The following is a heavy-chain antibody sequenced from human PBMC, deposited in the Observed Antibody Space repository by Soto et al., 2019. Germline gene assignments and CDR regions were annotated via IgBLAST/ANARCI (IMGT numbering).Heavy chain of an antibody. CDR2: INAGNGKT. CDR1: GYTFTSYA. V-gene: IGHV1-3*01. CDR3: ARAGPTATVRRAKYYSDYGFGV. D-gene: IGHD1-1*01. J-gene: IGHJ6*02. Sequence: QVQLVQSGAEVKQPGASVKVSCKASGYTFTSYAMHWVRQAPGHRLEWMGWINAGNGKTNYSQKFQGRVTITRDPSASTAYMGLCRLRAGDTGVYYCARAGPTATVRRAKYYSDYGFGVYGQRNKV.